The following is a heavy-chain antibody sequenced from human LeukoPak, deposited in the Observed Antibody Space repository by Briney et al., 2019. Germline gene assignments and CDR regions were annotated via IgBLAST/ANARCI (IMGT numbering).Heavy chain of an antibody. CDR1: GGSISSGGYY. D-gene: IGHD2-2*01. Sequence: SETLSLTCTVSGGSISSGGYYWSWIRQHPGKGLEWIGYIYYSGSTYYNPSLKSRVTISVDTSKNQFSLKLSSVTAADTAVYYCARDRLIDRSSTSCYRRLDYWGQGTLVTVSS. CDR2: IYYSGST. CDR3: ARDRLIDRSSTSCYRRLDY. V-gene: IGHV4-31*03. J-gene: IGHJ4*02.